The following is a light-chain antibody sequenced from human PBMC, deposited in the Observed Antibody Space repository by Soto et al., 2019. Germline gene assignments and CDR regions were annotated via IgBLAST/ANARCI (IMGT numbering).Light chain of an antibody. V-gene: IGKV3-20*01. CDR2: GAS. CDR1: QSVSSN. Sequence: EIVLIQSPATLSLSPVERATLSCRASQSVSSNLAWYQQKPGQAPRLLIYGASTRATGIPARFSGSGSGTEFTLTISRLEPEDFAVYYCQQYGTSSRTFGQGTKVDI. J-gene: IGKJ1*01. CDR3: QQYGTSSRT.